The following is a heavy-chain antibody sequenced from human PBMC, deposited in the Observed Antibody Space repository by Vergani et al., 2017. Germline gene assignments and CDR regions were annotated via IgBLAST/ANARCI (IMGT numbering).Heavy chain of an antibody. J-gene: IGHJ6*03. V-gene: IGHV3-23*01. CDR2: ISGSGGST. CDR3: ARRGGITMTFKYMDV. CDR1: GFTFSSYA. D-gene: IGHD3-22*01. Sequence: EVQLLESGGGLVQPGGSLRLSCAASGFTFSSYAMSWVRQAPGKGLEWVSAISGSGGSTYYADSVKGRFTISRDNSKNTLYLQMNSLRAEDTAVYYCARRGGITMTFKYMDVWGKGTTVTVSS.